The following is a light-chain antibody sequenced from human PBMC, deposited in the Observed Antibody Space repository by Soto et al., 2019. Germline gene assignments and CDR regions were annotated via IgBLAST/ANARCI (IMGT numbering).Light chain of an antibody. CDR3: QQGYSTPIT. V-gene: IGKV1-39*01. CDR2: AAS. Sequence: IQMTQSPPSLSASVGDRDTITRRASQSVTGYLNWYQQKPGRAPKLLIYAASSLESGVPARFSGSGSGTDFTLTISSLQPEDFAAYHCQQGYSTPITFGQGTRLEIK. CDR1: QSVTGY. J-gene: IGKJ5*01.